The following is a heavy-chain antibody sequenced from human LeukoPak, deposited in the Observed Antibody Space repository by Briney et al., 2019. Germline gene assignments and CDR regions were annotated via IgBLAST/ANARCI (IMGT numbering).Heavy chain of an antibody. J-gene: IGHJ2*01. V-gene: IGHV4-59*01. CDR2: IYHSGST. Sequence: SETLSLTCTVSGGSISSYYWSWIRQPPGKGLEWIGYIYHSGSTNYNPSLKSRVTISVDTSKNQFSLKLSSVTAADTAVYYCARESPGIAAAGYWYFDLWGRGTLVTVSS. CDR3: ARESPGIAAAGYWYFDL. D-gene: IGHD6-13*01. CDR1: GGSISSYY.